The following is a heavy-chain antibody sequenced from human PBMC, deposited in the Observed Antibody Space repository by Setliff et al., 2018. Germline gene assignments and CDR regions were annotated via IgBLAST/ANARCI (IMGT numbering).Heavy chain of an antibody. CDR2: IYIGGSA. V-gene: IGHV4-4*07. Sequence: LSLTCTVSGGSISSYYWSWIRQPAGKGLEWIGHIYIGGSANYNPSLKSRVTMSIDTYKNQFSLKVSSVTAADTAVYYCARSFSRREKFLLDYWGQGALVTVST. J-gene: IGHJ4*02. CDR3: ARSFSRREKFLLDY. CDR1: GGSISSYY.